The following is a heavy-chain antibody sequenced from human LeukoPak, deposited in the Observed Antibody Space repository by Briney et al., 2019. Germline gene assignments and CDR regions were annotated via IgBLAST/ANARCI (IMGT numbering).Heavy chain of an antibody. V-gene: IGHV4-34*01. CDR3: ARGRTVTIGTYFDY. CDR2: VNHRGSI. J-gene: IGHJ4*02. Sequence: PSETLSLTCAVYGGSFSGYYWSWIRQAPGKGLEWIGEVNHRGSINYNPSLKSRVTISVDKSKNQFSLKLSSVTAADTAVYYCARGRTVTIGTYFDYWGQGTLVTVSS. D-gene: IGHD4-11*01. CDR1: GGSFSGYY.